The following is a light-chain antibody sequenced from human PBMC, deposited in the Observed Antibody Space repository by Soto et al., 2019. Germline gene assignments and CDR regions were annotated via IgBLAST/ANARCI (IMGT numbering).Light chain of an antibody. CDR2: DAS. Sequence: EIVLTQSPATLSLSPGERANLSCRASQSVYSYLAWYQQKPGQGPRLLIYDASNRATGIQARFSGSGSGTDFTLTISCLEPEDLAVYYCQQRSNWPPAFGGGTKVEI. CDR1: QSVYSY. J-gene: IGKJ4*01. V-gene: IGKV3-11*01. CDR3: QQRSNWPPA.